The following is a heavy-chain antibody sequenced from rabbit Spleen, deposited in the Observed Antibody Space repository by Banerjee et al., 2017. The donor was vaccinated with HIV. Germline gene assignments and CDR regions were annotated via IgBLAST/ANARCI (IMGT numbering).Heavy chain of an antibody. J-gene: IGHJ4*01. Sequence: QSLEESGGDLVQPEGSLTLSCKASGFSFSSSYHMCWVRQAPGKGLEWIACIGGGSSADTYYASWAKGRFTISKTSSTTVTLQMTSLTAADTATYFCARETSSGWGIISFYFSLWGQGTLVTVS. CDR1: GFSFSSSYH. CDR3: ARETSSGWGIISFYFSL. V-gene: IGHV1S40*01. D-gene: IGHD4-1*01. CDR2: IGGGSSADT.